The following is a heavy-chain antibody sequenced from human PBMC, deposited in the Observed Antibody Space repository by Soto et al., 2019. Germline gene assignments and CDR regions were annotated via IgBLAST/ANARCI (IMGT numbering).Heavy chain of an antibody. Sequence: QVQLVQSGAEVKKPGASVKVSCKASGYSFSNYAIHWVRQAPGQGLEWMGWINVDNGNTKYSQKLQDRVTITSDTSASTVYMKVSSLRSEDTAVYYCATPRDNYFDRAGRRADPYYYGMYVWGQGNNVTVSS. J-gene: IGHJ6*02. CDR2: INVDNGNT. V-gene: IGHV1-3*01. CDR1: GYSFSNYA. CDR3: ATPRDNYFDRAGRRADPYYYGMYV. D-gene: IGHD3-9*01.